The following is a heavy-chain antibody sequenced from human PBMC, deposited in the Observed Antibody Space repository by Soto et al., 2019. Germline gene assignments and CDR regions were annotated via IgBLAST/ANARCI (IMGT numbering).Heavy chain of an antibody. Sequence: EVRLVESGGGLVQQGGSLRLSCAASGVSFSDSGIHWVRQASGEGLEWVGRIRRKPNNYATAYAASVEGRFSISRADPKNTAFLQMNSLKPEDTAVYYSTRLTYYTDVWGKGTTVSFSS. V-gene: IGHV3-73*01. CDR3: TRLTYYTDV. D-gene: IGHD3-3*01. CDR1: GVSFSDSG. J-gene: IGHJ6*04. CDR2: IRRKPNNYAT.